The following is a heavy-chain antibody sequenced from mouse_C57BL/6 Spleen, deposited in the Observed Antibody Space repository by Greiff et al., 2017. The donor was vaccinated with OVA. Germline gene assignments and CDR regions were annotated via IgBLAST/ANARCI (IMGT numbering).Heavy chain of an antibody. CDR1: GYAFSSSW. CDR3: ARLGALGAFDY. D-gene: IGHD3-1*01. J-gene: IGHJ2*01. CDR2: IYPGDGDT. V-gene: IGHV1-82*01. Sequence: QVQLKQSGPELVKPGASVKISCKASGYAFSSSWMNWVKQRPGKGLEWIGRIYPGDGDTNYNGKFKGKATLTADKSSSTAYMQLSSLTSEDSAVYFCARLGALGAFDYWGQGTTLTVSS.